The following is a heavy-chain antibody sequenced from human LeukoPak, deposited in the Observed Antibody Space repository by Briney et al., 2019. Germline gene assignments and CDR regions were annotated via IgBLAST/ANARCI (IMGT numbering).Heavy chain of an antibody. CDR2: ISYSGST. Sequence: PSETLSLTCAVFGGTINSNNWWSWVRQPPGKGLEWIGEISYSGSTNYNPSLKDRVNMSMDKSKQHFSLKLNSVTAADTAVYFCARETKHYNFWSGYFFDDWGQGTLVTVSS. CDR1: GGTINSNNW. V-gene: IGHV4-4*02. D-gene: IGHD3-3*01. CDR3: ARETKHYNFWSGYFFDD. J-gene: IGHJ4*02.